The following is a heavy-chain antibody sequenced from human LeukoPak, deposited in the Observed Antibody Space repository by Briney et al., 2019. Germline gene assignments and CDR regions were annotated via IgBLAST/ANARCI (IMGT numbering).Heavy chain of an antibody. J-gene: IGHJ4*02. CDR2: FDPEDGET. CDR3: ATNDFWSGYGYYFDY. V-gene: IGHV1-24*01. D-gene: IGHD3-3*01. Sequence: GASVTVSCKVSGYTLTELSMHWVRQAPGKGLEWMGGFDPEDGETIYAQKFQGRVTMTEDTSTDTAYMELSSLRSEDTAVYYCATNDFWSGYGYYFDYWGQGTLVTVSS. CDR1: GYTLTELS.